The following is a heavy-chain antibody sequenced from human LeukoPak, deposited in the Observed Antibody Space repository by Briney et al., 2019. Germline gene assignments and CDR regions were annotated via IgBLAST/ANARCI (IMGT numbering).Heavy chain of an antibody. D-gene: IGHD2-8*01. CDR2: ILYDGSNK. V-gene: IGHV3-30*02. J-gene: IGHJ5*02. CDR1: GFTFSSYG. CDR3: AKDSGVLMVYAIDGINWFDP. Sequence: GGSLRLSCAASGFTFSSYGMHWVRQAPGKGLEWVAFILYDGSNKYYADSVKGRFTISRDNSKNTLYLQMNSLRAEDTAVYYCAKDSGVLMVYAIDGINWFDPWGQGILVTVSS.